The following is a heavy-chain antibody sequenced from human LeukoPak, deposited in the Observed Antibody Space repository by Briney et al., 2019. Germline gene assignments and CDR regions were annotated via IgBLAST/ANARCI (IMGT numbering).Heavy chain of an antibody. Sequence: GGSLRLSCVASGFTFSSYSMNWVRQAPGKGLEWVSSISSSSSYIYYADSVKGRFTISRDNAKNSLYLQMNSLRAEDTAVYYCASPYYYDSSGGGYWGQGTLVTVSS. D-gene: IGHD3-22*01. CDR3: ASPYYYDSSGGGY. CDR2: ISSSSSYI. V-gene: IGHV3-21*01. J-gene: IGHJ4*02. CDR1: GFTFSSYS.